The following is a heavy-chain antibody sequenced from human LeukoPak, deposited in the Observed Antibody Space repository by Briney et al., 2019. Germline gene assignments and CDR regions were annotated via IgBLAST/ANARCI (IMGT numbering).Heavy chain of an antibody. CDR3: ARETTRPYSSSWYDY. CDR1: GFTFSDYY. Sequence: GGSLRLSCAASGFTFSDYYMSWIRQAPGKGLEWVSYISNSGSTRYYADSVKGRFTISRDNAKNSLYLQMNSLRADDTAVYYCARETTRPYSSSWYDYWGQGTLVTVSS. D-gene: IGHD6-13*01. V-gene: IGHV3-11*01. J-gene: IGHJ4*02. CDR2: ISNSGSTR.